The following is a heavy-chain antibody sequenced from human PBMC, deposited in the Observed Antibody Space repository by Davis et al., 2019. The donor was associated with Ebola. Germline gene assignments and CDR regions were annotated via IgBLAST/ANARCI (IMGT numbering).Heavy chain of an antibody. CDR3: ARGHNYSHEY. CDR2: VILKSGAT. J-gene: IGHJ4*02. V-gene: IGHV1-2*06. D-gene: IGHD2-15*01. Sequence: ASVKVSCTASGYTFTDHNIHWMRQAPGQGLEWLGRVILKSGATNYAQKFQGRVTMTRDTSISTVYMELSRLRYDDTADYYCARGHNYSHEYWGQGTLVTVSS. CDR1: GYTFTDHN.